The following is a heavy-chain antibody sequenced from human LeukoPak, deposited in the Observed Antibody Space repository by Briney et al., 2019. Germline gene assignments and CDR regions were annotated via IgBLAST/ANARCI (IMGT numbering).Heavy chain of an antibody. Sequence: PGGSLRLSCAASGFTFSSYWMSWVRQAPGKGQEWVANIKQDGSEKYYVDSVKGRFTISRDNAKNSLYLQMNSLRAEDTAVYYCATSWYYYYYGMDVWGQGTTVTVSS. CDR2: IKQDGSEK. CDR1: GFTFSSYW. V-gene: IGHV3-7*01. J-gene: IGHJ6*02. CDR3: ATSWYYYYYGMDV.